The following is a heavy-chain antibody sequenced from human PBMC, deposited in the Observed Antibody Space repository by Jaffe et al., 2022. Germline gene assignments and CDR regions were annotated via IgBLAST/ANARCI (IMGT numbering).Heavy chain of an antibody. CDR3: ARGIGSKQQLAHDAFDI. J-gene: IGHJ3*02. Sequence: QVQLVQSGAEVKKPGASVKVSCKSSGYTFTSYGISWVRQAPGQGLEWMGWISTYNTNTNSAQKVQGRVTMTTDTSTSTAYMELRSLRSDDTAVYFCARGIGSKQQLAHDAFDIWGQGTMVTVSS. D-gene: IGHD6-13*01. V-gene: IGHV1-18*01. CDR2: ISTYNTNT. CDR1: GYTFTSYG.